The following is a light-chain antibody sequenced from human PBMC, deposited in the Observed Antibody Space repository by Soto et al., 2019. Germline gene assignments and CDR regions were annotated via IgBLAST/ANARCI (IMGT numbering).Light chain of an antibody. CDR3: QQYYTTLALT. Sequence: DIVMTQSPDFMAVSLGERATMNCKSSQSVLYSSNNKNYLAWYQQKPGQPPKLLIYWASTRESGVPDRFSGSGSGTDFTLTISSLQAEDVAVYYCQQYYTTLALTFGGGTKVDIK. CDR2: WAS. V-gene: IGKV4-1*01. J-gene: IGKJ4*01. CDR1: QSVLYSSNNKNY.